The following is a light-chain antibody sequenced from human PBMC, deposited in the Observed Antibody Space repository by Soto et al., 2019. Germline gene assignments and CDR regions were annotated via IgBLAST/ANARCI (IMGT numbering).Light chain of an antibody. J-gene: IGLJ2*01. V-gene: IGLV2-11*01. CDR2: DVT. Sequence: QSALTQPRSVSESHGQSVTISCTGTSSDVGAYDYVSWYQQHPGKAPQFMIYDVTKRPSGVPHRFSGSRSGNTASLTISGLQAEDDADYYCCSYAGSYTWVFGGGTKLTVL. CDR3: CSYAGSYTWV. CDR1: SSDVGAYDY.